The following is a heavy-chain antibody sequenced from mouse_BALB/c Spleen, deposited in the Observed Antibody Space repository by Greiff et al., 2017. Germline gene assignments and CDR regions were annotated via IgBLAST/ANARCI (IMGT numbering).Heavy chain of an antibody. V-gene: IGHV1-18*01. CDR2: INPNNGGT. D-gene: IGHD3-2*01. CDR3: ARLDSSGLGFAY. CDR1: GYTFTDYN. J-gene: IGHJ3*01. Sequence: EVQLQQSGPELVKPGASVKIPCKASGYTFTDYNMDWVKQSHGKSLEWIGDINPNNGGTIYNQKFKGKATLTVDKSSSTAYMELRSLTSEDTAVYYCARLDSSGLGFAYWGQGTLVTVSA.